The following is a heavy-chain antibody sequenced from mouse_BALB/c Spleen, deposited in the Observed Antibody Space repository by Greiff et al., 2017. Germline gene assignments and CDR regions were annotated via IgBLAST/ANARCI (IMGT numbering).Heavy chain of an antibody. CDR1: GFSLTSYG. V-gene: IGHV2-9*02. CDR2: IWAGGST. Sequence: QVQLQQSGPGLVAPSQSLSITCTVSGFSLTSYGVHWVRQPPGKGLEWLGVIWAGGSTNYNSALMSRLSISKDNSKSQVFLKMNSLQTDDTAMYYCAREATATAYWGQGTLVTVSA. J-gene: IGHJ3*01. D-gene: IGHD1-2*01. CDR3: AREATATAY.